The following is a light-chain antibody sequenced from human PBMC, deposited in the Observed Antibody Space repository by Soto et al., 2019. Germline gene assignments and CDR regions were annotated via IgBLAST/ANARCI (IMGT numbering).Light chain of an antibody. Sequence: EMVLTQWPATRSLSPGERATVCSRASQSVSSSLAWYQQKPGQAPRLLIYDASTRAAGIPARFSGSGSGTDFTLTISSLEPEDFAVYYCRQRSNWPLTFGPGTKVDIK. J-gene: IGKJ3*01. CDR2: DAS. CDR1: QSVSSS. CDR3: RQRSNWPLT. V-gene: IGKV3-11*01.